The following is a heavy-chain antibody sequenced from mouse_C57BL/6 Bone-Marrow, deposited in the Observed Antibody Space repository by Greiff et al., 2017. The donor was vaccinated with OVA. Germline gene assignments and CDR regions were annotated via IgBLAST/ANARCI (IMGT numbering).Heavy chain of an antibody. CDR3: ARTETSYAMDY. V-gene: IGHV5-17*01. CDR2: ISSGSSTI. J-gene: IGHJ4*01. CDR1: GFTFSDYG. D-gene: IGHD4-1*01. Sequence: EVKLMESGGGLVKPGGSLKLSCAASGFTFSDYGMHWVRQAPENGLEWVAYISSGSSTIYYADTVKGRFTITRDNAKNTLFLQMTSLRSYDTARYNCARTETSYAMDYWGQGTSVTVSS.